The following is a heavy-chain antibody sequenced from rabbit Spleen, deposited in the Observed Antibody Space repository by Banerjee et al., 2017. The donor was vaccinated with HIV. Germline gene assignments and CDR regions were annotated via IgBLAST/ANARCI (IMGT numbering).Heavy chain of an antibody. CDR2: IDAGTSGFS. V-gene: IGHV1S40*01. CDR3: ARDSSSSFSSYGMDL. CDR1: GVSFSYSSY. D-gene: IGHD1-1*01. Sequence: QSLEESGGGLVKPGASLTLTCTASGVSFSYSSYICWVRAAPGKGLEWIACIDAGTSGFSYFATWAKGRFTISKTSSTTVPLQMTRLTAADTATYFCARDSSSSFSSYGMDLWGPGTLVTVS. J-gene: IGHJ6*01.